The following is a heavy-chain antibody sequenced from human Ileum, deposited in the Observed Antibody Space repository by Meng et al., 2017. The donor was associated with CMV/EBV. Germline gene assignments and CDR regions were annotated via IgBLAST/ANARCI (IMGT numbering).Heavy chain of an antibody. Sequence: INGVRQSPGKGLEWVSYISRSSRYIYYADSGKGRFTISRDNAKNSLYLQMNSLRAEDTAVYYCARDSAIYYDILTGYMNAKYYFDYWGQGTLVTVSS. J-gene: IGHJ4*02. V-gene: IGHV3-21*05. CDR2: ISRSSRYI. D-gene: IGHD3-9*01. CDR3: ARDSAIYYDILTGYMNAKYYFDY.